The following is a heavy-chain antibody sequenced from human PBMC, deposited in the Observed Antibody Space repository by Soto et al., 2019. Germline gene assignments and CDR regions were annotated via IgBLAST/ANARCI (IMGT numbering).Heavy chain of an antibody. D-gene: IGHD3-3*01. V-gene: IGHV1-69*13. CDR2: IIPIFGTA. Sequence: SVKVSCKASGGTFSSYAISWVRQAPGQGLEWMGGIIPIFGTANYAQKFQGRVTITADESTSTAYMELSSLRCEDTAVYYCASYDLDSVTGDAFDIWGQGTMVTVSS. CDR3: ASYDLDSVTGDAFDI. CDR1: GGTFSSYA. J-gene: IGHJ3*02.